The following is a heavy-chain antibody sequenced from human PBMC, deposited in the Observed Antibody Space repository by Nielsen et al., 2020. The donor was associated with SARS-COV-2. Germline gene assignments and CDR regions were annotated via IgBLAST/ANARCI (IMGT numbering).Heavy chain of an antibody. CDR1: GGSISSGGYY. CDR2: IYYSGST. V-gene: IGHV4-31*02. CDR3: ARGGTTVTTFDY. J-gene: IGHJ4*02. D-gene: IGHD4-17*01. Sequence: SCTVSGGSISSGGYYWSWIRQHPGKGLEWIGYIYYSGSTYYNPSLKSRVTISVDTSKNQFSLKLSSVTAADTAVYYCARGGTTVTTFDYWGQGTLVTVSS.